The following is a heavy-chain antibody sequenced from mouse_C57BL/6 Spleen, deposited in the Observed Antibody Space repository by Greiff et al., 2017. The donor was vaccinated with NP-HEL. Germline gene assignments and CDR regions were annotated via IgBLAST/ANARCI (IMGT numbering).Heavy chain of an antibody. Sequence: QVQLQQPGAELVRPGTSVKLSCKASGYTFTSYWMHWVKQRPGQGLEWIGVIDPSDSYTNYNQKFKGKATLTVDTSSSTAYMRLSSLTSEDSAVYYCARSITTVNYVDYWGQGTTLTVSS. J-gene: IGHJ2*01. CDR1: GYTFTSYW. CDR2: IDPSDSYT. D-gene: IGHD1-1*01. V-gene: IGHV1-59*01. CDR3: ARSITTVNYVDY.